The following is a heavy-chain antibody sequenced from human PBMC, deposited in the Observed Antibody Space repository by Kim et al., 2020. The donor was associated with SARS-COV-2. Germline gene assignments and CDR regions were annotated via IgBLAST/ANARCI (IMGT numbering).Heavy chain of an antibody. CDR3: AKKEMATILERSGKAFDI. Sequence: SVKVSCKASGGTFSSYAISWVRQAPGQGLEWMGGIIPIFGTANYAQKFQGRVTITADKSTSTAYMELSSLRSEDTAVYYCAKKEMATILERSGKAFDIWGQGTMVTVSS. J-gene: IGHJ3*02. CDR1: GGTFSSYA. D-gene: IGHD5-12*01. V-gene: IGHV1-69*06. CDR2: IIPIFGTA.